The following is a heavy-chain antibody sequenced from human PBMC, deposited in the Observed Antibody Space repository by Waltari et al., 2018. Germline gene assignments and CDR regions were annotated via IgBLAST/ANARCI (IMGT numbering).Heavy chain of an antibody. J-gene: IGHJ3*01. D-gene: IGHD2-2*01. CDR3: TTDCTSSSCYGDGAFDV. V-gene: IGHV3-15*01. CDR2: IKSRVDDATT. Sequence: EVQLVASGGDFVKPGESLRLACAASGVTFLYGLTVWARQAPGKGLEWVGRIKSRVDDATTDYAANVKGRFTISRDDSRNTLYLQMNSLKTDDTALYYCTTDCTSSSCYGDGAFDVWGQGTMVTVSS. CDR1: GVTFLYGL.